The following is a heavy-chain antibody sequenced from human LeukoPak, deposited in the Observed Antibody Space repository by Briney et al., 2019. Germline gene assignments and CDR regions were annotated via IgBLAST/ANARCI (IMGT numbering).Heavy chain of an antibody. CDR3: ARGRITIFGVVIYYYYFMDV. Sequence: SETLSLTCAVYGGSFSGYYWSWIRQPPGKGLEWIGEINHSGSTNYNPSLKSRVTISVDTSKNQFSLKLSSVTAADTAVYYCARGRITIFGVVIYYYYFMDVWGKGTTVTVSS. D-gene: IGHD3-3*01. CDR1: GGSFSGYY. J-gene: IGHJ6*03. CDR2: INHSGST. V-gene: IGHV4-34*01.